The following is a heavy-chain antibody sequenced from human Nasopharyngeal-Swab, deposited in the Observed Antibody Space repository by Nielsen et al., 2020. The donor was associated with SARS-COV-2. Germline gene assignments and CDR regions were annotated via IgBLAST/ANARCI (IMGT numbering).Heavy chain of an antibody. CDR1: GYTFTSYG. CDR2: ISAYNGNT. J-gene: IGHJ6*02. D-gene: IGHD2-21*02. CDR3: ARLYCGGDCYSEDYYGMDV. Sequence: ASVKASCKASGYTFTSYGISWVRQAPGQGLEWMGWISAYNGNTNYAQKLQGRVTMTTDTSTSTAYMELRSLRSDDTAVYYCARLYCGGDCYSEDYYGMDVWGQGTTVTVSS. V-gene: IGHV1-18*01.